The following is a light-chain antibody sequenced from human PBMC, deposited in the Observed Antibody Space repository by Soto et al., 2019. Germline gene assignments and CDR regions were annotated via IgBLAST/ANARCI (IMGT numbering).Light chain of an antibody. V-gene: IGKV1-5*01. J-gene: IGKJ4*01. CDR3: QKYNSYSLT. Sequence: DIQMTQSPSTLSASVGDRVTITCRASQSISSWWAWYQQKPGKAPKLLIYDDSSLESGVPSRFSGNGSGKEFNLTISSLQPDDIATYYCQKYNSYSLTFGGGTKVEIK. CDR2: DDS. CDR1: QSISSW.